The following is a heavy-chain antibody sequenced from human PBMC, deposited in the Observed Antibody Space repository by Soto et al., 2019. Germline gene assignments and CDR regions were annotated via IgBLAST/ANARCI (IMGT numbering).Heavy chain of an antibody. CDR2: IYHSGRT. J-gene: IGHJ4*02. CDR1: GGSISSSNW. V-gene: IGHV4-4*02. Sequence: QVQLQESGPGLVKPSGTLSLTCVVSGGSISSSNWWSWVRQPPGKGLEWIGEIYHSGRTNYNPSLKSGVPVSLDKSKNQFSLKLSSVTAADTAVYYCARLRTYDLMTAPDYWGQGTLVTVSS. CDR3: ARLRTYDLMTAPDY. D-gene: IGHD2-21*02.